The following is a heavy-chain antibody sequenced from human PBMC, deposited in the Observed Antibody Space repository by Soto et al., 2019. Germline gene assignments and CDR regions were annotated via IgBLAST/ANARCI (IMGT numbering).Heavy chain of an antibody. CDR3: ARRGVDTAMVMVEYYFDY. Sequence: QVQLVQSGAEVKKPGSSVKVSCKASGGTFSSYAISWVRQAPGQGLEWMGGIIPIFGTANYAQKFQGRVTITADESTSTAYMELSSLRSEDTAVYYCARRGVDTAMVMVEYYFDYWGQGTLVTVSS. J-gene: IGHJ4*02. V-gene: IGHV1-69*12. CDR1: GGTFSSYA. D-gene: IGHD5-18*01. CDR2: IIPIFGTA.